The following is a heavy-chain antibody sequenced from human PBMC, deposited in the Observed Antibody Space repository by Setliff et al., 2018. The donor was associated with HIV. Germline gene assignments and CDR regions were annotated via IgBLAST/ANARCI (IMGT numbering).Heavy chain of an antibody. CDR3: AKRGYDSSALRAFDAFDI. J-gene: IGHJ3*02. D-gene: IGHD3-22*01. CDR2: ISWNSGSI. Sequence: LRLSCAASGFTFDDYAMHWVRQAPGKGLEWVSGISWNSGSIGYADSVKGRFTISRDNAKNSLFLQMNSLRAEDTAEYYCAKRGYDSSALRAFDAFDIWGQGTLVTVSS. V-gene: IGHV3-9*01. CDR1: GFTFDDYA.